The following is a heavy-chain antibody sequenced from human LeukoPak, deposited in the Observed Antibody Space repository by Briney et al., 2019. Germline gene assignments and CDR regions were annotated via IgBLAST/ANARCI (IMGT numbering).Heavy chain of an antibody. J-gene: IGHJ4*02. CDR3: ARSPWDKGRTSLDY. Sequence: SETLSLTCTVSGGSINSYYWSWIRQPPGKGLEWIGYFYYIGNTNYNPSLKSRVTISVDMSKNQLSLKLTFVTAADTAVYYCARSPWDKGRTSLDYWGQGTQVTVSS. CDR1: GGSINSYY. CDR2: FYYIGNT. D-gene: IGHD1/OR15-1a*01. V-gene: IGHV4-59*01.